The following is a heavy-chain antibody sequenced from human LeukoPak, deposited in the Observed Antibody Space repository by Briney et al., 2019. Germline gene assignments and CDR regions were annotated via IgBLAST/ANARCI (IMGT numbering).Heavy chain of an antibody. CDR2: MGLNSGGT. D-gene: IGHD5-18*01. Sequence: ASVKVSCKASGYTLSDYSLHWVRQAPGQGLEWMGRMGLNSGGTNLAQRFQGRVTMTRDTSINTAYMDLSSLRSDDTAVYYCARAYNYGSLYWGQGTLVTVSS. CDR1: GYTLSDYS. V-gene: IGHV1-2*06. J-gene: IGHJ4*02. CDR3: ARAYNYGSLY.